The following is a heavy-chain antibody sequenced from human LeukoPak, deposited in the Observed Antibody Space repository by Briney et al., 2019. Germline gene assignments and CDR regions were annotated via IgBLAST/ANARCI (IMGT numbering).Heavy chain of an antibody. CDR3: ARLVYGSGSYYPDY. D-gene: IGHD3-10*01. V-gene: IGHV4-59*01. Sequence: PSETLSLTCTVSGDSISSYYWSWIRQPPGKGLEYIGYIYYSGYTNYNPSLKSRVTISVDTSKNQFSLKLSSVTAADTAVYYCARLVYGSGSYYPDYWGQGTLVTVSS. CDR1: GDSISSYY. CDR2: IYYSGYT. J-gene: IGHJ4*02.